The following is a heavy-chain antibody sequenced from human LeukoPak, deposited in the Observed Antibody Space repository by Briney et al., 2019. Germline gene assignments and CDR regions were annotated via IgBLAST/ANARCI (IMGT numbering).Heavy chain of an antibody. CDR1: GFTFSDHY. V-gene: IGHV3-23*01. CDR2: IGGGGYTT. D-gene: IGHD3-10*01. Sequence: PGGSLRLSCAASGFTFSDHYMDWVRQAPGKGLEWVSSIGGGGYTTYYADSVRGRFTISRDNSKNSMYLQMSSLRAEDTAIYYCAEVESSYCRIWGQGTLVTVSS. J-gene: IGHJ4*02. CDR3: AEVESSYCRI.